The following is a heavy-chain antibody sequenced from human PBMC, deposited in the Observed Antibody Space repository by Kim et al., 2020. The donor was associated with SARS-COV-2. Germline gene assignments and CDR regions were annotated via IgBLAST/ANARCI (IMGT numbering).Heavy chain of an antibody. Sequence: SETLSLTCTVSGGSISTNYWSWIRQPPGKGLEWIGYISYSGSTNQNPSLKSRVTISLDTSKNQFSLKLSSVTAADTAVYYCARDGPAAETTSLGFDVWGQGTMVTVSS. CDR3: ARDGPAAETTSLGFDV. D-gene: IGHD1-7*01. J-gene: IGHJ3*01. CDR2: ISYSGST. V-gene: IGHV4-59*13. CDR1: GGSISTNY.